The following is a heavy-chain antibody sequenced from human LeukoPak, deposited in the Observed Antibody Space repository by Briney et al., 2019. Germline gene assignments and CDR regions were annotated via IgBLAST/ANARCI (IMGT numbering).Heavy chain of an antibody. J-gene: IGHJ6*02. D-gene: IGHD3-10*01. CDR1: GYTFTSYG. V-gene: IGHV1-18*01. CDR2: ISAYNGNT. Sequence: GASVKVSCKASGYTFTSYGISWVRQAPGQGLEWMGWISAYNGNTNYAQKLQGRVTMTTDTSTSTAYMELRSLRSDDTAVYYCARDRGRDGSGSPYGMDVWGQGTTVTVSS. CDR3: ARDRGRDGSGSPYGMDV.